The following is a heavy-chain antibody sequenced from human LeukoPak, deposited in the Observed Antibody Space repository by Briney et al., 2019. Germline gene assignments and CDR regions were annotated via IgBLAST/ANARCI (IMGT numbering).Heavy chain of an antibody. J-gene: IGHJ5*02. D-gene: IGHD2-15*01. CDR1: GFTFSSYS. CDR2: ISTSGYYT. Sequence: GGSLRLSFAASGFTFSSYSMNWVRQAPGKGLEWVSSISTSGYYTYYADSLKDQFTISRDNARHSLYLQLESLRAEDTAVCYCATYGGYCSGGSCYPGAGWFDPWGQGTLVTVSS. CDR3: ATYGGYCSGGSCYPGAGWFDP. V-gene: IGHV3-21*06.